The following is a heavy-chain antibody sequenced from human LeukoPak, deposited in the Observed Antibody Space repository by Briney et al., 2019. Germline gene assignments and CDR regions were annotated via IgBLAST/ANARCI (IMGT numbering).Heavy chain of an antibody. V-gene: IGHV3-33*05. CDR3: ARESSILAIGTLDF. J-gene: IGHJ4*02. D-gene: IGHD1-26*01. Sequence: GGSLRLSCAPSGVSFSTSGMHWVRQALGKGLEWVGFLQYDGSVEYSADSVKGRFTISRDNSKNTLYLQMNSLRAEDTAVYYCARESSILAIGTLDFRGQGTLVTVSS. CDR2: LQYDGSVE. CDR1: GVSFSTSG.